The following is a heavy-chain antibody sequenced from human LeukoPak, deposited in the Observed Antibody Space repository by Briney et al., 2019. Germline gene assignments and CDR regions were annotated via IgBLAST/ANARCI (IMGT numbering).Heavy chain of an antibody. CDR1: GFTFSSYA. Sequence: GGSLRLSCAASGFTFSSYAMSWVRQAPGKGLEWVSAISGSGGSTYYADSVKGRFTISRDNSKNTRYLQMNSLRAGDTAVYYCAKAGQYYYDSSGYRRRSYYFDYWGQGTLVTVSS. V-gene: IGHV3-23*01. D-gene: IGHD3-22*01. CDR3: AKAGQYYYDSSGYRRRSYYFDY. J-gene: IGHJ4*02. CDR2: ISGSGGST.